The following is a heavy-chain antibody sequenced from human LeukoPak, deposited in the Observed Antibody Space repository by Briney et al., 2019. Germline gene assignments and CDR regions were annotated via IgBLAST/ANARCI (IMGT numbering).Heavy chain of an antibody. CDR2: IYTSGST. Sequence: PSETLTLTCTASGGSFSSYYRTWIRQPAGKGLEWIGRIYTSGSTNYNPSLKSRLTISVDKSKNQFSLRLTSVTAADTAVYYCAGYSSYYGHFDYWGQGTLVTVSS. CDR3: AGYSSYYGHFDY. V-gene: IGHV4-4*07. J-gene: IGHJ4*02. CDR1: GGSFSSYY. D-gene: IGHD6-19*01.